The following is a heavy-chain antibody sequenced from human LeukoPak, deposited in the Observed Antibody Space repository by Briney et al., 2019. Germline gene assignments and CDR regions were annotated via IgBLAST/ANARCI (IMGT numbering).Heavy chain of an antibody. D-gene: IGHD3-10*01. CDR2: ISGSGGST. CDR1: GFTFSSYA. CDR3: AKDSGGVIPVNYYYYYMDV. V-gene: IGHV3-23*01. Sequence: GGSLRLSCAASGFTFSSYAMSWVRQAPGKGLEWVSAISGSGGSTYYADSVKGPFTISRDNSKNTLYLQMNSLRAEDTAVYYCAKDSGGVIPVNYYYYYMDVWGKGTTVTVSS. J-gene: IGHJ6*03.